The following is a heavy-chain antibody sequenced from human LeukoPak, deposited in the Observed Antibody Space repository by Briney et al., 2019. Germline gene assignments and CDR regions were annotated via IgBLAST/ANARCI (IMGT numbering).Heavy chain of an antibody. Sequence: GGSLRLSCAASGFTFTTYWMSWVRQAPGKWLEWVSAISDTGNTYHADSVKGRFTISRDSSKNTLFLQMNRLRPEDAAVYYCAKAPVTTCRGAFCYPFDYWGLGTLVTVSS. CDR1: GFTFTTYW. D-gene: IGHD2-15*01. CDR3: AKAPVTTCRGAFCYPFDY. J-gene: IGHJ4*02. CDR2: ISDTGNT. V-gene: IGHV3-23*01.